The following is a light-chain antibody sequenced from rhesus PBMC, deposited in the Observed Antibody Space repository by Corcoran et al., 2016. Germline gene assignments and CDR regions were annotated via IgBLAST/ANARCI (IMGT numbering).Light chain of an antibody. CDR1: QGISSY. CDR3: LQHNRYPFT. V-gene: IGKV1-28*01. Sequence: DIQMTQSPSSLSASVGDTVTITCRASQGISSYFNWFQQKPGKAPKLLIYAASSLESGVPPRFSGSGSETEFTLTISSLQSEDFAAYYCLQHNRYPFTFGPGTKLDIK. CDR2: AAS. J-gene: IGKJ3*01.